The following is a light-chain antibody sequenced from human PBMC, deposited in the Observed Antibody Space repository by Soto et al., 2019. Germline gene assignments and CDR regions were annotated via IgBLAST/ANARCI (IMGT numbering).Light chain of an antibody. J-gene: IGKJ4*01. CDR2: DAS. CDR3: QQYNSYPLT. Sequence: GDRVTITCRASQSISSWLAWYQQKPGKAPKLLIYDASSLESGVPSRSSGSGSGTEFNLTISSLQPDDFATYYCQQYNSYPLTFGGGTKV. CDR1: QSISSW. V-gene: IGKV1-5*01.